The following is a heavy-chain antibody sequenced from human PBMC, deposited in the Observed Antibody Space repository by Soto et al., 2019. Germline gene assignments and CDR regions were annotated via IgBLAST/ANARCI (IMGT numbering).Heavy chain of an antibody. Sequence: QVQLQQWGAGLLKPSETLSLTCAVYGGSFSGYYWSWIRQPPGKGLEWIGEINHSGSTNYNPSLKSRVTISVDTSKNQFSLKLSSVTAADTAVYYCARGRVRDIAVAGTGWFDPWGQGTLVTVSS. CDR1: GGSFSGYY. CDR2: INHSGST. CDR3: ARGRVRDIAVAGTGWFDP. V-gene: IGHV4-34*01. D-gene: IGHD6-19*01. J-gene: IGHJ5*02.